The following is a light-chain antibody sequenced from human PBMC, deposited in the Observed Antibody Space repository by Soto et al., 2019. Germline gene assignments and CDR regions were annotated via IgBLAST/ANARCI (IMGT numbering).Light chain of an antibody. CDR2: GAS. CDR1: QSVSSSY. Sequence: EIVLTQSPGTLSLSPGERATLSCRASQSVSSSYLAWYQQKPGQAPRLLIYGASRRATGIPDRFSGSGSGTDFTLTISRLEPEDFAVYYCQQYSSSSGITFGQGTRLEIK. CDR3: QQYSSSSGIT. V-gene: IGKV3-20*01. J-gene: IGKJ5*01.